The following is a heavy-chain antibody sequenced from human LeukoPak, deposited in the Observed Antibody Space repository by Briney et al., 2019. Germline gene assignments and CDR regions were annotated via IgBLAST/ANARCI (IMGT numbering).Heavy chain of an antibody. CDR1: GFTLRNYW. J-gene: IGHJ4*02. CDR3: ARDRDDGGFEY. D-gene: IGHD4-23*01. V-gene: IGHV3-7*01. Sequence: GGSLRLSCAASGFTLRNYWMSWVRQAPEKGLEWVANINQDGRVKRYVDSMKGRFTISRDNTKNSLYLQMNSLRAEDTAVYYCARDRDDGGFEYWGQGTLVTVSS. CDR2: INQDGRVK.